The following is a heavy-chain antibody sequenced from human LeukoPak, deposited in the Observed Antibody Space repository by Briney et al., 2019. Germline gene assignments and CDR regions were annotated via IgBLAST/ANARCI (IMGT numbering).Heavy chain of an antibody. CDR2: ISAYNGNT. V-gene: IGHV1-18*04. CDR3: ARDRRSMLLWFGELLNYYYYGMDV. CDR1: GYTFTSYG. J-gene: IGHJ6*04. Sequence: ASVKVSCKASGYTFTSYGISWVRQAPGQGLKWMGWISAYNGNTNYAQKLQGRVTMTTDTSTSTAYMELRSLRSDDTAVYYCARDRRSMLLWFGELLNYYYYGMDVWGKGTTVTVSS. D-gene: IGHD3-10*01.